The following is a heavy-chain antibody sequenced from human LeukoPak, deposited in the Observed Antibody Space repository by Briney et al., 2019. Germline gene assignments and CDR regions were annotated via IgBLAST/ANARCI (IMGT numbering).Heavy chain of an antibody. CDR2: IIPIFGTA. CDR1: GGTFSSYA. CDR3: AREDCSGGSCYSPGRHFDY. Sequence: ASVKVSCKASGGTFSSYAISWVRQAPGQGLEWMGGIIPIFGTANYAQKFQGRVTITADKSTSTAYMELSSLRSEDTAVYYCAREDCSGGSCYSPGRHFDYWGQGTLVTVSS. J-gene: IGHJ4*02. V-gene: IGHV1-69*06. D-gene: IGHD2-15*01.